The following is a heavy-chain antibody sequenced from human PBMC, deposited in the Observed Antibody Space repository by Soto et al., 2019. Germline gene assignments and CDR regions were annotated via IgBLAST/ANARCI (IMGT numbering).Heavy chain of an antibody. CDR1: GGTFSSDS. Sequence: QVQLVQSGAEVKKPGSSVKVSCKASGGTFSSDSFSWVRQDPGQGLEWMGGIIPMFDTPIYAQKCQDRVTITADESTSTAYMQLSSLRSGDTAVYYCARSGGLDRDFNYWGQGSLVTVSS. D-gene: IGHD2-15*01. J-gene: IGHJ4*02. CDR2: IIPMFDTP. V-gene: IGHV1-69*12. CDR3: ARSGGLDRDFNY.